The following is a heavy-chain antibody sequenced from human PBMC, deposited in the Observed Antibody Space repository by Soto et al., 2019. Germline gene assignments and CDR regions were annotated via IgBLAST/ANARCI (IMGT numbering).Heavy chain of an antibody. J-gene: IGHJ4*02. Sequence: ASVKVSCKASGYPFTTYTIHWVRQAPGQSLEWLGWINGGNGDTEYSQEFQDRVTITRDTSATTAYMELSSLRSEDTAVYYCGRTEAIIKAFDYWGQGTLVTVSS. D-gene: IGHD3-10*01. CDR1: GYPFTTYT. CDR3: GRTEAIIKAFDY. CDR2: INGGNGDT. V-gene: IGHV1-3*01.